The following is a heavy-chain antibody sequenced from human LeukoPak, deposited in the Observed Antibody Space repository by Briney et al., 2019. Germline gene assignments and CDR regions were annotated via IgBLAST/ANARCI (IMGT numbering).Heavy chain of an antibody. J-gene: IGHJ3*02. CDR3: ARGKIDWDGYNPSVHAFDI. CDR2: IIPIFGTA. Sequence: SVKVSCKASGGTFSSYAISWVRQAPGQGLEWMGGIIPIFGTANYAQKFQGRVTITADESTSTAYMELSSLRSEDTAVHYCARGKIDWDGYNPSVHAFDIWGQGTMVTVSS. D-gene: IGHD5-24*01. CDR1: GGTFSSYA. V-gene: IGHV1-69*13.